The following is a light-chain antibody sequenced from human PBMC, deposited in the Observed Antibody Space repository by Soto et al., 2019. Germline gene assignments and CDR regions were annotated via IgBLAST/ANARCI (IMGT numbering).Light chain of an antibody. CDR2: DVS. J-gene: IGLJ1*01. CDR1: SSDVGGYNY. Sequence: QSALTQPRSVSGSPGQSVTISCTGTSSDVGGYNYVSWYQHHPGKAPKLMIYDVSKRPSGVPDRLSGSKSGNTASLTISGLQAEDEADYYCCSYAGRHTYVFGTGTKVTVL. V-gene: IGLV2-11*01. CDR3: CSYAGRHTYV.